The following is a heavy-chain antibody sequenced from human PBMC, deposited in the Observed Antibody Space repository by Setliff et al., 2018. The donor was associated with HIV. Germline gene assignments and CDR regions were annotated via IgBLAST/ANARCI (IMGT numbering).Heavy chain of an antibody. Sequence: ASVKVSCKASGYAFTSNYIHWVRQAPGQGLEWMALIYPSNGDTTYAQSFQGRVTMTLDTSTSTVYMELSSLRAEDTAVYYCTKRTMPTGGFQHWGQGTLGTVSS. CDR3: TKRTMPTGGFQH. CDR1: GYAFTSNY. CDR2: IYPSNGDT. D-gene: IGHD1-1*01. J-gene: IGHJ1*01. V-gene: IGHV1-46*01.